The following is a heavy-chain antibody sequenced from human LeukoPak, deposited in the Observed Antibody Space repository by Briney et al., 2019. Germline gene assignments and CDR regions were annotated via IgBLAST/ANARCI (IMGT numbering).Heavy chain of an antibody. CDR1: GYSFSSHY. V-gene: IGHV1-46*01. CDR2: INPSGDST. J-gene: IGHJ5*02. CDR3: ARENDYGNNWFDP. Sequence: ASVKASCKASGYSFSSHYMRWVRQAPGQGLEWMGIINPSGDSTTYAQKFQGRVTMTRDTSTRTVYMELSSLRSDDTAVYYCARENDYGNNWFDPWGQGTLVTVSS. D-gene: IGHD4-17*01.